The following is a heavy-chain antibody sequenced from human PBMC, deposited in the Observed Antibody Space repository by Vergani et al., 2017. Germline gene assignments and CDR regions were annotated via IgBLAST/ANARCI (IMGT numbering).Heavy chain of an antibody. CDR3: ARVVVATIRMDV. Sequence: QVQLQESGPGLVKPSETLSLTCTVSGYSISSGYYWGWIRQPPGKGLEWIGSIYHSGSTYYNPSLKSRVTISVDTSKNQFSLKLSSVTAADTAVYYCARVVVATIRMDVWGKGTTVTVSS. CDR1: GYSISSGYY. D-gene: IGHD5-12*01. J-gene: IGHJ6*04. CDR2: IYHSGST. V-gene: IGHV4-38-2*02.